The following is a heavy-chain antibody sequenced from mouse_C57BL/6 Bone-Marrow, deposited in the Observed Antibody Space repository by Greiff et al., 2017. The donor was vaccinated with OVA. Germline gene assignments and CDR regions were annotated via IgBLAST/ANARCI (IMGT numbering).Heavy chain of an antibody. CDR3: ARDGGDYYGSSYYWYFDV. Sequence: DVQLVESEGGLVQPGSSMKLSCTASGFTFSDYYMAWVRQVPEKGLEWVANINYDGSSTYYLDSLKSRFIISRDNAKNILYLQMSSLKSEDTATYYCARDGGDYYGSSYYWYFDVWGTGTTVTVSS. CDR2: INYDGSST. J-gene: IGHJ1*03. D-gene: IGHD1-1*01. CDR1: GFTFSDYY. V-gene: IGHV5-16*01.